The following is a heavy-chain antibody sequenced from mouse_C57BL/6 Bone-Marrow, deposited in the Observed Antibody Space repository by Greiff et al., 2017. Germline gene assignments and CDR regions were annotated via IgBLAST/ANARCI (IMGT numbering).Heavy chain of an antibody. J-gene: IGHJ4*01. CDR1: GYTFTGYW. CDR3: ARHIYYYGKGVAMDY. Sequence: VQLQQSGAELMKPGASVKLSCKATGYTFTGYWIEWVKQRPGHGLEWIGEILPGSGSTNYNEKFKGKATFTADTSSNTAYMQISSLTTEDSAIYYCARHIYYYGKGVAMDYWGQGTSVTVSS. D-gene: IGHD1-1*01. V-gene: IGHV1-9*01. CDR2: ILPGSGST.